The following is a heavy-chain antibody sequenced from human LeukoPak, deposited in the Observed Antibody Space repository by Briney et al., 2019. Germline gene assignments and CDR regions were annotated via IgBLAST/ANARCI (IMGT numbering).Heavy chain of an antibody. D-gene: IGHD2-8*01. CDR1: GGSISSGSYY. CDR3: ARLGYCTNGVCFFFDY. V-gene: IGHV4-61*02. J-gene: IGHJ4*02. CDR2: IYTSGST. Sequence: SQTLSLTCTVSGGSISSGSYYWSWIRQPAGKGLEWIGRIYTSGSTNYNPSLKSRVTISVDTSKNQFSLKLSSVTAADTAVYYCARLGYCTNGVCFFFDYWGQGTLVTVSS.